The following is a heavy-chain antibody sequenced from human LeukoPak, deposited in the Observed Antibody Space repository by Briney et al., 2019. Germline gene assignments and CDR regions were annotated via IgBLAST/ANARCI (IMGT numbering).Heavy chain of an antibody. Sequence: GGSLRLSCAASGFTFINYAMSWVRQAPGKGLEWVSTISGSGRSTYNADSVEGRFTISRDNSMNTLYLQINSLRAEDTAVYYCAKDGPTFYFDYWGQGTLVTVSS. CDR2: ISGSGRST. CDR1: GFTFINYA. V-gene: IGHV3-23*01. J-gene: IGHJ4*02. CDR3: AKDGPTFYFDY.